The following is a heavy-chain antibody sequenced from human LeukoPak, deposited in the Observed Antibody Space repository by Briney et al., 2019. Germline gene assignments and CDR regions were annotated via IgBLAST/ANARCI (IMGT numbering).Heavy chain of an antibody. J-gene: IGHJ4*02. CDR1: GFSFSNYA. CDR3: AKGAVVWELSPRHFDF. V-gene: IGHV3-23*01. Sequence: PGGSLRLSCAASGFSFSNYAMNWVRRAPGRGLEWVSTLSGSGGDTYYTDSVKGRFTISRDNSKNTLYLQMDSLRAEDTAVYDCAKGAVVWELSPRHFDFWGQGTLVTVSS. CDR2: LSGSGGDT. D-gene: IGHD1-26*01.